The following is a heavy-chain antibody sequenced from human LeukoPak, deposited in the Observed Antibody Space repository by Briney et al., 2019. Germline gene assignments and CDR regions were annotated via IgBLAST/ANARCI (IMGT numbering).Heavy chain of an antibody. CDR2: INHSGST. CDR3: ARDVTTPNWFDP. Sequence: SETLSLTCAVYGGSFSGYYWSTIRHPPGKGLEWIGEINHSGSTNYNPSLKSRVTISVDTSKNQFSLKLSSVTAADTAVYYCARDVTTPNWFDPWGQGTLVTVSS. V-gene: IGHV4-34*01. J-gene: IGHJ5*02. CDR1: GGSFSGYY. D-gene: IGHD4-11*01.